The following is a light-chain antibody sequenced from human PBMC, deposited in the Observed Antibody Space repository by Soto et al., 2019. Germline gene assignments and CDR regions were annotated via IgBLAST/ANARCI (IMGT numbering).Light chain of an antibody. J-gene: IGLJ1*01. CDR2: EVS. Sequence: QSVLTQPASVSGSPGQSITISCTGTSSDVGGYNYVSWYQQHPGKAPKLMIYEVSNRPSGVSNRFSGSKSGNTASLTISGLQAEDEADSYCSSYTSSSTYYVFGTGTKVTVL. V-gene: IGLV2-14*01. CDR3: SSYTSSSTYYV. CDR1: SSDVGGYNY.